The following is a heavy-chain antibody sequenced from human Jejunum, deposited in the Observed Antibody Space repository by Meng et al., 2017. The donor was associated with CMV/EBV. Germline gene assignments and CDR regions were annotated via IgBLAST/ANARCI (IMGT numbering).Heavy chain of an antibody. D-gene: IGHD5-12*01. CDR2: ISKSGNTI. V-gene: IGHV3-11*04. Sequence: WTGKVQGKGREWIASISKSGNTISSADFVKGRFTISRDTANNSLYLHMNSLRVEDTAVYYCARPVTTSDFDYYYGMDVWAKGPRSPSP. CDR3: ARPVTTSDFDYYYGMDV. J-gene: IGHJ6*02.